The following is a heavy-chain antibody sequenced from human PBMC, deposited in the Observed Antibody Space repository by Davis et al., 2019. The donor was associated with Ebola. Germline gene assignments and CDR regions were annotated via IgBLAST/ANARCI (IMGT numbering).Heavy chain of an antibody. CDR3: ARGLKGVTHAGYFQH. Sequence: PGGSLRLSCAASGFTFSSYSMNWVRQAPGKGLEWVSSISSSSSYIYYADSVKGRFTISRDNAKNSLYLQMNSLRPEDTAMYYCARGLKGVTHAGYFQHWGQGTLVTVSS. J-gene: IGHJ1*01. CDR1: GFTFSSYS. V-gene: IGHV3-21*01. CDR2: ISSSSSYI. D-gene: IGHD5-18*01.